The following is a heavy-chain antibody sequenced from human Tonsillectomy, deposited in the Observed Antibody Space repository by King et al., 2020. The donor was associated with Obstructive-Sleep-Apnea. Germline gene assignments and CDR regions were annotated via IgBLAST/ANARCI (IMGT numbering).Heavy chain of an antibody. CDR1: GGSISSSSYY. J-gene: IGHJ4*02. D-gene: IGHD3-22*01. CDR2: IYYSGST. CDR3: GSKPYYYDSSGYYYGFDY. Sequence: QLQESGPGLVKPSETLSLTCTVSGGSISSSSYYWGWIRQPPGKGLEWIGSIYYSGSTYYNPSLKSRVTISVDTSKNQFSLKLSSVTAADTAVYYCGSKPYYYDSSGYYYGFDYWGQGTLVTVSS. V-gene: IGHV4-39*07.